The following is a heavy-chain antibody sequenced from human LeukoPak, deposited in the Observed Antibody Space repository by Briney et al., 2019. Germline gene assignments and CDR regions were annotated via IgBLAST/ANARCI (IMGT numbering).Heavy chain of an antibody. J-gene: IGHJ5*02. D-gene: IGHD2-8*01. CDR1: GYTFTSYY. CDR2: INPSGGST. CDR3: ARGVRGVRGGNWFDP. V-gene: IGHV1-46*01. Sequence: GASVKVSCKASGYTFTSYYMHWVRQAPGQGLDWMGIINPSGGSTSYAQKFQGRVTMTRDTSTSTVYMELSSLRSEDTAVYYCARGVRGVRGGNWFDPWGQGTLVTVSS.